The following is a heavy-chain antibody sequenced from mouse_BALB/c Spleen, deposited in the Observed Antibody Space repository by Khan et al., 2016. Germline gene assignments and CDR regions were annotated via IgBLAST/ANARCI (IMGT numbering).Heavy chain of an antibody. CDR1: GFSLTGYG. D-gene: IGHD6-1*01. CDR2: IWGDGST. Sequence: QVQLKESGPGLVAPSQSLSITCTVSGFSLTGYGVNWVRQPPGKGLEWLGMIWGDGSTDYNSALKSRLSISKDNSKSQVFLKMNSLQTDVTARYYWARVLCYNPGLFAYWGQGTLVTVSA. J-gene: IGHJ3*01. V-gene: IGHV2-6-7*01. CDR3: ARVLCYNPGLFAY.